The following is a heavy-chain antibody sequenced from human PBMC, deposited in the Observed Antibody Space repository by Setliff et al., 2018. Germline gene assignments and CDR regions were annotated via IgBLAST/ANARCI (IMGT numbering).Heavy chain of an antibody. Sequence: SETLSLTCTVSGGSISSSSYYWGWIRQPPGKGLEWIGSIYYSGSTYYNPSLKSRVTISVDTSKNQFSLKLSSVTAADTAVYYCARHEFVGGYYGSVTYRHFDYWGQGILVTVSS. CDR1: GGSISSSSYY. CDR3: ARHEFVGGYYGSVTYRHFDY. V-gene: IGHV4-39*01. D-gene: IGHD3-10*01. CDR2: IYYSGST. J-gene: IGHJ4*02.